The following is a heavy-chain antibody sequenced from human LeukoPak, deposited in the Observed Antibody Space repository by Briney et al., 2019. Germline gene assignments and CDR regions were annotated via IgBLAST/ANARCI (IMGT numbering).Heavy chain of an antibody. V-gene: IGHV3-30-3*01. Sequence: GSLRLSCAASGFSFSNYALHWVRQAPGKGLGWVAVISYDGSNKYYADSVKGRFTISRDNSMDTLFLQMNSLRPEDTAVYYCARDVGSSDYYCYYNWGQGTLVTVSS. J-gene: IGHJ4*02. CDR2: ISYDGSNK. CDR1: GFSFSNYA. D-gene: IGHD3-22*01. CDR3: ARDVGSSDYYCYYN.